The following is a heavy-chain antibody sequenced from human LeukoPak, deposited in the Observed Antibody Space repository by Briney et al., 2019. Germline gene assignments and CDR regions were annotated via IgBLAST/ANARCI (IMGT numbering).Heavy chain of an antibody. J-gene: IGHJ4*02. CDR1: GGSISSGGYY. Sequence: PSETLSLTCTVSGGSISSGGYYWSWIRQPPGKGLEWIGYIYHSGSTYYNPSLKSRVTISVDRSKNQFSLKLSSVTAADTAVYYCARDDSYDSSGYYLGYWGQGTLVTVSS. D-gene: IGHD3-22*01. CDR3: ARDDSYDSSGYYLGY. CDR2: IYHSGST. V-gene: IGHV4-30-2*01.